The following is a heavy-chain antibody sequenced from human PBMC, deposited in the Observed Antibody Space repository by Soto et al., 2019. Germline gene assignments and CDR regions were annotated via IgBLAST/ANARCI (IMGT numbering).Heavy chain of an antibody. V-gene: IGHV4-30-2*02. J-gene: IGHJ6*02. CDR3: ARSLEMATITWYYYGMDV. CDR1: GGSISRGGYS. Sequence: TLSLTCAVAGGSISRGGYSWSWIRQPPGKGLEWIGYIYHSGSTYYNPSLKSRVTISVDRSKNQFSLKLSSVTAADTAVYYCARSLEMATITWYYYGMDVWGQGTTVTVSS. D-gene: IGHD5-12*01. CDR2: IYHSGST.